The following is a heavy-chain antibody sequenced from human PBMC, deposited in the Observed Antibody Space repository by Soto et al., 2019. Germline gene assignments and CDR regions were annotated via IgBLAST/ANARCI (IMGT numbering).Heavy chain of an antibody. Sequence: PGGSLRLSCAASGFSFSSYAMSWVRQAPGKGLEWVSAISAAGGSKYYADSVKGRFTISRDSSKNTLYLDMNSLRAEDTAVYYCAKKLVSSSTSCPNVDHWGQGTLVTVTSGKAENLFSLRLSSVTAADTAVYYCARLDASRYFDYWGQGTLVTVSS. V-gene: IGHV3-23*01. J-gene: IGHJ4*02. CDR3: AKKLVSSSTSCPNVDHWGQGTLVTVTSGKAENLFSLRLSSVTAADTAVYYCARLDASRYFDY. CDR1: GFSFSSYA. D-gene: IGHD2-2*01. CDR2: ISAAGGSK.